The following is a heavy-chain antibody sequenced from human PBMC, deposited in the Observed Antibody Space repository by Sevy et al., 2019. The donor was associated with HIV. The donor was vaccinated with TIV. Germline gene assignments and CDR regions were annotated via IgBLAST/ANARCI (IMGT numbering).Heavy chain of an antibody. Sequence: SETLSLTCPVYGGSFSGYYWSWIRQPPGKGLEWIGEINHSGSTNYNPSLKSRVTISVDTSKNQFSLKLSSVTAADTAVYYCARRGRRDGYNYVFGFDYWGQGTLVTVSS. D-gene: IGHD5-12*01. CDR1: GGSFSGYY. J-gene: IGHJ4*02. V-gene: IGHV4-34*01. CDR3: ARRGRRDGYNYVFGFDY. CDR2: INHSGST.